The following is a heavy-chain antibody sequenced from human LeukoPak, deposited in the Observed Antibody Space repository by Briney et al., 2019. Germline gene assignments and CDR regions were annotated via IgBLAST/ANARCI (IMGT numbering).Heavy chain of an antibody. J-gene: IGHJ6*03. CDR3: ARGLYSSSLSYYYYMDV. CDR2: INHSGST. Sequence: SETLSLTCAVYGGSFSGYYWSWIRQPPGKGLEWIGEINHSGSTNYNPSLKSRVTISVDTSKNQFSLKLSSVTAADMAVYYCARGLYSSSLSYYYYMDVWGKGTTVTVSS. D-gene: IGHD6-6*01. CDR1: GGSFSGYY. V-gene: IGHV4-34*01.